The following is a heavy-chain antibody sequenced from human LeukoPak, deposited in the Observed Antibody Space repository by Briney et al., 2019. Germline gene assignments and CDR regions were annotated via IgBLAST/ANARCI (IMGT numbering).Heavy chain of an antibody. V-gene: IGHV1-69*04. D-gene: IGHD6-19*01. J-gene: IGHJ4*02. CDR3: ARGGSGWSLYFDY. CDR2: IIPNLGIA. Sequence: SVKVSCKASGGTFGSYAISWVRQAPGQGLEWMGRIIPNLGIANYAQKFQGRVTITADKSTSTAYMELSSLRSEDTAVYYCARGGSGWSLYFDYWGQGTLVTVSS. CDR1: GGTFGSYA.